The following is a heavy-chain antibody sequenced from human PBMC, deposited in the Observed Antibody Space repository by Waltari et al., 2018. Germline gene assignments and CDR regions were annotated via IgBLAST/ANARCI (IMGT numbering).Heavy chain of an antibody. CDR2: LIPMFGVG. CDR3: ARDRDGYNNWYFDL. V-gene: IGHV1-69*01. J-gene: IGHJ2*01. CDR1: GGPFNRTA. Sequence: QVQLVQSGAEVKKPGSSVKISCKTSGGPFNRTAINWLRQAPGQGLEWMGGLIPMFGVGNLGEKFQGRLTMTADESTGTVSMELTGLRSEDTAIYYCARDRDGYNNWYFDLWGRGTPVTVSS. D-gene: IGHD5-12*01.